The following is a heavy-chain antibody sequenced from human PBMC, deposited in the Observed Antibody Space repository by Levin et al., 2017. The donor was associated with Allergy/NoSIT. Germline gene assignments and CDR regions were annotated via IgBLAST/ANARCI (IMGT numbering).Heavy chain of an antibody. CDR2: IGGTSDYK. J-gene: IGHJ4*02. V-gene: IGHV3-23*01. CDR3: AKGWYHLDY. Sequence: GGSLRLSCAASGFTFSNSAMNWVRQAPGKGLECVSTIGGTSDYKLYADSVKGRFTMSRDISKNTLYLQMNSLRAEDTAVYYCAKGWYHLDYWGQGTQVTVSS. CDR1: GFTFSNSA. D-gene: IGHD2-15*01.